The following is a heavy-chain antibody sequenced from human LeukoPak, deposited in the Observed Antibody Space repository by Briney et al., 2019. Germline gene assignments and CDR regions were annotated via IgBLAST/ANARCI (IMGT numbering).Heavy chain of an antibody. D-gene: IGHD3-10*01. CDR2: ISAYNGNT. J-gene: IGHJ4*02. Sequence: ASVKVSCKASGYTFTDYYMLWVRQAPGQGLEWMGWISAYNGNTNYAQKLQGRVTMTTDTSTSTAYMELRSLRSDDTAVYYCARVRLLWFGELLSTVEFDYWGQGTLVTVSS. V-gene: IGHV1-18*04. CDR3: ARVRLLWFGELLSTVEFDY. CDR1: GYTFTDYY.